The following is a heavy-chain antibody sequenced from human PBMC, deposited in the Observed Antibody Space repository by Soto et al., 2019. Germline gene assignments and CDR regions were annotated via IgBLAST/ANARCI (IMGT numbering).Heavy chain of an antibody. CDR3: AKDRYGDYGGVDY. CDR1: GFTFSTYA. J-gene: IGHJ4*02. V-gene: IGHV3-23*01. CDR2: ITGSGGST. Sequence: EVQLLESGGGLVQPGGSLRLSCAASGFTFSTYAMIWVRQAPGKGLEWVSVITGSGGSTYYADSVKGRFTISRDNSKNTLYLQMNSLRAEDTAVDYCAKDRYGDYGGVDYWGQGTLVTVSS. D-gene: IGHD4-17*01.